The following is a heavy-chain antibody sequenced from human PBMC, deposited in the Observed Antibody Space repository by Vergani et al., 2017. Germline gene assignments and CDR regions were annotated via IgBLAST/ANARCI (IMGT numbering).Heavy chain of an antibody. CDR3: ARDFGVVVPAANYYYYYYMDV. J-gene: IGHJ6*03. Sequence: QVQLVQSGAEVKKPGASVKVSCTASGYTFTSYGISWVRQAPGQGLEWMGWISAYNGNTNYAQKLQGRVTMTTDTSTSTAYMELRSLRSDDTAVYYCARDFGVVVPAANYYYYYYMDVWGKGTTVTVSS. CDR1: GYTFTSYG. D-gene: IGHD2-2*01. V-gene: IGHV1-18*01. CDR2: ISAYNGNT.